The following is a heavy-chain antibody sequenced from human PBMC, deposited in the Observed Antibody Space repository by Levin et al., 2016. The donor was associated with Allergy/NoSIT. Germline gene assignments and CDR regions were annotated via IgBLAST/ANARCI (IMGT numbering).Heavy chain of an antibody. D-gene: IGHD1-14*01. V-gene: IGHV3-48*02. CDR3: AREGVRRSDAFDI. CDR2: INSGSSSI. J-gene: IGHJ3*02. Sequence: WIRQPPGKGLEWVSYINSGSSSIYYADSVKGRFTISRDNAKNSLYLQMNSLRDEDTAVYYCAREGVRRSDAFDIWGQGTMVTVSS.